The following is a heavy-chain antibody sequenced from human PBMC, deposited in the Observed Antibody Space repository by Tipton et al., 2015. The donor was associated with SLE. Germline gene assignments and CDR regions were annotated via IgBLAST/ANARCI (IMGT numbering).Heavy chain of an antibody. Sequence: TLSLTCDVSGYFITTGHYWGWIRQPPGKGLEWIGSMYHGGSTNYNPSLKSRVTISLDTSKNQFSLKLSSVTAADTAVYYCARGGNSYNWPIDYWGQGTLVTVSS. D-gene: IGHD1-1*01. CDR3: ARGGNSYNWPIDY. J-gene: IGHJ4*02. CDR1: GYFITTGHY. CDR2: MYHGGST. V-gene: IGHV4-38-2*01.